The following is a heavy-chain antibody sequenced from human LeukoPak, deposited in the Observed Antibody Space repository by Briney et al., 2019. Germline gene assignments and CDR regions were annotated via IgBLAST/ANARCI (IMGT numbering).Heavy chain of an antibody. CDR2: INPNSGGT. CDR1: GYTFTGYY. D-gene: IGHD2-2*02. J-gene: IGHJ6*03. V-gene: IGHV1-2*02. Sequence: ASVKVSCKASGYTFTGYYMHWARQAPGQGLEWMGWINPNSGGTNYAQKFQGRVTMTRDTSISTAYMELSRLRSDDTAVYYCARMSSTSCYTLGCDMDVWGKGTTVTVSS. CDR3: ARMSSTSCYTLGCDMDV.